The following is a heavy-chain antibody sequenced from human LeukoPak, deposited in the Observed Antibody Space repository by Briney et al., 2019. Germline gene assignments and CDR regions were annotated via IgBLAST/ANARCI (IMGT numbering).Heavy chain of an antibody. CDR3: ARSGPGYCSGGSCYSHYYGMDV. V-gene: IGHV1-2*02. J-gene: IGHJ6*02. CDR2: MNPNSGGT. Sequence: ASVKVSCKASGYTFTDYYVHWVRQAPGQGLEWMGWMNPNSGGTNYAQKLQGRVTMTTDTSTSTAYMELRSLRSDDTAVYYCARSGPGYCSGGSCYSHYYGMDVWGQGTTVTVSS. D-gene: IGHD2-15*01. CDR1: GYTFTDYY.